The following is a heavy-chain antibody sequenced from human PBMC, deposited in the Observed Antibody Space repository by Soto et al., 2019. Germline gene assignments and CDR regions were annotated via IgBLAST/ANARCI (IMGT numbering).Heavy chain of an antibody. Sequence: PGGSLRLSCAASGFTFSSYGMSWVRQAPGKGLEWVSAISGSGGSTYYADSVKGRFTISRDNSENTLYLQMNSLRAEDTAVYYCAKAGGSSWDYGTDLWGQGTTVTVSS. CDR1: GFTFSSYG. D-gene: IGHD6-13*01. V-gene: IGHV3-23*01. CDR2: ISGSGGST. J-gene: IGHJ6*02. CDR3: AKAGGSSWDYGTDL.